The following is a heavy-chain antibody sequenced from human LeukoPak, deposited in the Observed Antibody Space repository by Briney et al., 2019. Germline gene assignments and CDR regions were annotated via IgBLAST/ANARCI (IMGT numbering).Heavy chain of an antibody. CDR3: ARVPYSDSSGDAFDI. CDR1: GYTFTGYY. Sequence: ASLKVSCKASGYTFTGYYMHWVRQAPGQGLEWMGWINAISGGTNYAQKFQGRVTMTRDTSVSTAYMELSRLRSDDTAVYYCARVPYSDSSGDAFDIWGQGTLLTVFS. D-gene: IGHD3-22*01. CDR2: INAISGGT. V-gene: IGHV1-2*02. J-gene: IGHJ3*02.